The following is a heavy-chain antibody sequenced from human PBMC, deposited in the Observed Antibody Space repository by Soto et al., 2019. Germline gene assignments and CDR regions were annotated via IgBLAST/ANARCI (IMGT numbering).Heavy chain of an antibody. J-gene: IGHJ4*02. CDR2: IYYSGST. Sequence: TLSLTCTVSGGSISSYYWSWIRRPPGKGLEWIGYIYYSGSTNYNPSLKSRVTISVDTSKNQFSLKLSSVTAADTAVYYCARLQPKSPPCDYFDYWGQGTLVTVSS. CDR1: GGSISSYY. D-gene: IGHD1-1*01. V-gene: IGHV4-59*08. CDR3: ARLQPKSPPCDYFDY.